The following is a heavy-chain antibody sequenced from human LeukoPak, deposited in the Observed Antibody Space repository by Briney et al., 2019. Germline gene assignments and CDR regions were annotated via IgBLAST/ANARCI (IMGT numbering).Heavy chain of an antibody. CDR1: GFTFSSYE. CDR2: ISSSGSTI. CDR3: AELGITMIGGV. D-gene: IGHD3-10*02. Sequence: GPLRLSCAASGFTFSSYEMNWVRQAPGKGLEWVSYISSSGSTIYYADSVKGRSTISRDNAKNSLYLQMNSLRAEDTAVYYCAELGITMIGGVWGKGTTVTISS. V-gene: IGHV3-48*03. J-gene: IGHJ6*04.